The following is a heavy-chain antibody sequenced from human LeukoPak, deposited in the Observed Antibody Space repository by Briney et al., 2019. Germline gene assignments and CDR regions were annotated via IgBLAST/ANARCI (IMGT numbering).Heavy chain of an antibody. V-gene: IGHV4-59*08. D-gene: IGHD5-24*01. Sequence: SETLSLTCTVSGGSISSYYWSWIRQPPGKGLEWIGYIYYSGSTNYNPSLKSRVTISVDTSKNQFSLKLSSVTAADTAVYYCARQGWLQSPYYYYSYGMDVWGQGTTVTVSS. CDR3: ARQGWLQSPYYYYSYGMDV. CDR1: GGSISSYY. J-gene: IGHJ6*02. CDR2: IYYSGST.